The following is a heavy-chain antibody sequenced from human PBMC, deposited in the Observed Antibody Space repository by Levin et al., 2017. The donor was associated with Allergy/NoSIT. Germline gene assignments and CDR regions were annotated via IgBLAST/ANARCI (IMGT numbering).Heavy chain of an antibody. D-gene: IGHD2-21*01. J-gene: IGHJ4*02. CDR3: ARLYRCGGDCFFLDY. CDR1: GFTFSDFY. CDR2: ISGSGSII. V-gene: IGHV3-11*01. Sequence: GESLKISCAASGFTFSDFYMIWIRRAPGKGLEWVSYISGSGSIIYYSDSVKGRITISRDNANNSLYLQLNSLRCEDTAVYFCARLYRCGGDCFFLDYWGQGTLVTVSS.